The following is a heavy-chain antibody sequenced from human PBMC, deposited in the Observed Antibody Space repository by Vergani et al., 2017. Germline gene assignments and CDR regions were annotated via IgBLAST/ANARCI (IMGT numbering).Heavy chain of an antibody. CDR1: GYTFTGYY. V-gene: IGHV1-2*02. J-gene: IGHJ4*02. CDR3: ARDRGGWYGVYYFNC. CDR2: INPNSGGT. D-gene: IGHD6-19*01. Sequence: QVQPVQSGAEVKKPGASVKVSCKASGYTFTGYYMHWVRQAPGHGLEWMGWINPNSGGTNYAQKFQGRVTMTRDTSISTAYMELSKLRSDDTAVYYCARDRGGWYGVYYFNCWGQGTLVTVSS.